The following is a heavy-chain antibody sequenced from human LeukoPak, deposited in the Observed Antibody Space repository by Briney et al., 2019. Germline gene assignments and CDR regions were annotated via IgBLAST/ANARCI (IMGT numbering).Heavy chain of an antibody. CDR1: GSTFSTYG. CDR2: IRYDGSNK. J-gene: IGHJ4*02. Sequence: GGSLRLSCAASGSTFSTYGMHWVRQAPGKGLEGVAFIRYDGSNKYYADSVKGRFTISRDNSKNTLYLQMNSLRAEDTAVYYCAKLAYSSSSSVNYWGQGTLVTVSS. D-gene: IGHD6-6*01. CDR3: AKLAYSSSSSVNY. V-gene: IGHV3-30*02.